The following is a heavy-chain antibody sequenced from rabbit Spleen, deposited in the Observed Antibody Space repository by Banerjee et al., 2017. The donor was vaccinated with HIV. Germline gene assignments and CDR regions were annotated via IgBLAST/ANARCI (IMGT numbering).Heavy chain of an antibody. J-gene: IGHJ6*01. CDR3: ASNRDTVNPYYHGMDL. V-gene: IGHV1S40*01. Sequence: QSLEESGGDLVKPGASLTLTCTASGLDLSRRYWICWVRQAPGRGLEWIACIDVNSRSTHYASWAKGRFTISKISSTTVTLQMTSLTAADTATYFCASNRDTVNPYYHGMDLWGPGTLVTVS. CDR1: GLDLSRRYW. CDR2: IDVNSRST. D-gene: IGHD1-1*01.